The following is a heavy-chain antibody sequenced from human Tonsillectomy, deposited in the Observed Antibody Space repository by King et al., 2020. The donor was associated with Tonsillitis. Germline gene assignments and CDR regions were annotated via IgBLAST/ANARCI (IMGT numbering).Heavy chain of an antibody. J-gene: IGHJ4*02. CDR2: ISAYNVNT. Sequence: VQLVESEAEVKKPGASVKVSCKASGYTFSSYGISWVRQAPGQGLEWMGWISAYNVNTKYAQKIQGRATMTTDTSTNTAYMELRSLRSDDTAVYYCARDGDYDILTGYYDGDYWGQGTLVTVSS. V-gene: IGHV1-18*04. D-gene: IGHD3-9*01. CDR1: GYTFSSYG. CDR3: ARDGDYDILTGYYDGDY.